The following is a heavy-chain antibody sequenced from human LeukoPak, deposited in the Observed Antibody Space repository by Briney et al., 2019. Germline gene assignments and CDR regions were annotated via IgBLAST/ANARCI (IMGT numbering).Heavy chain of an antibody. CDR2: MNPNSGNT. CDR3: ARSGGGSMHFDY. D-gene: IGHD2-15*01. J-gene: IGHJ4*02. Sequence: ASVKVSCKASGYAFTSYDINWVRQATGQGLEWMGWMNPNSGNTGYAQKFQGRVTMTRNTSISTAYMELSSLRSEDTAVYYCARSGGGSMHFDYWGQGTLVTVSS. V-gene: IGHV1-8*01. CDR1: GYAFTSYD.